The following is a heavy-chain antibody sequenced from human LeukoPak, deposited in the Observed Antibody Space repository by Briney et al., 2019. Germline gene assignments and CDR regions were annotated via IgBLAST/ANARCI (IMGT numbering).Heavy chain of an antibody. Sequence: GGSLRLSCAASGFAVSSNYMSWVRQAPGKGLEWVSVIYSGGSTYYADSVKGRFTISRDNSKNTLYLQMNSLRAEHTAVYYCARDGYDSSGYLNWFDPWGQGTLVTVSS. J-gene: IGHJ5*02. CDR3: ARDGYDSSGYLNWFDP. D-gene: IGHD3-22*01. CDR2: IYSGGST. V-gene: IGHV3-53*01. CDR1: GFAVSSNY.